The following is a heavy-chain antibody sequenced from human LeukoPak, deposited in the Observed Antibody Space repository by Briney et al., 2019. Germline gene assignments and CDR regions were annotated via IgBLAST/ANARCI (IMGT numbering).Heavy chain of an antibody. Sequence: GGSLRLSCAASGFTFSSYGMHWVRQAPGKGLEWVAVISYDGSNKYYADSVKGRFTISRDNSKNTLYLRMNSLRAEDTAVYYCAMGAMVTFDYWGQGTLATVSS. D-gene: IGHD5-18*01. J-gene: IGHJ4*02. CDR2: ISYDGSNK. CDR1: GFTFSSYG. V-gene: IGHV3-30*03. CDR3: AMGAMVTFDY.